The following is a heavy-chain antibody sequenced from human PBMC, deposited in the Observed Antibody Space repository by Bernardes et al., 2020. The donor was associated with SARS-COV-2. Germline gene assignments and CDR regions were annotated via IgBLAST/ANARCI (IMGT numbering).Heavy chain of an antibody. D-gene: IGHD2-2*01. CDR3: ARPRGIVVVPAARGPNWFDP. V-gene: IGHV3-7*04. J-gene: IGHJ5*02. CDR2: IKQDGSEK. Sequence: GGSLRLSCAASGFTFSSYWMSWVRQAPGKGLEWVANIKQDGSEKYYVDSVKGRFTISRDNAKNSLYLQMNSLRAEDTAVYYCARPRGIVVVPAARGPNWFDPWGQGTLVTVSS. CDR1: GFTFSSYW.